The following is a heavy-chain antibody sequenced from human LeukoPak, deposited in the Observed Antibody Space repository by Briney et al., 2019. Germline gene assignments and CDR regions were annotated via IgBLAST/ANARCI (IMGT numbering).Heavy chain of an antibody. Sequence: ASVTVSCKASGYTFTSYGISWVRQAPGQGLEWMGWISAYNGNTNYAQKLQGRVTMTTDTSTSTAYMELRSLRSDDTAVYYCATHDYGGNPGAFDIWGQGTMVTVSS. J-gene: IGHJ3*02. V-gene: IGHV1-18*01. CDR1: GYTFTSYG. D-gene: IGHD4-23*01. CDR3: ATHDYGGNPGAFDI. CDR2: ISAYNGNT.